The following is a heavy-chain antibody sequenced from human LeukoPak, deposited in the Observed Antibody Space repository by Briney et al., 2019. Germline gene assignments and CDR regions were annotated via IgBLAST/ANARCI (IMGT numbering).Heavy chain of an antibody. D-gene: IGHD3-22*01. Sequence: PGRSLRLSCAASGFTFSSYAMHWVRQAPGKGMEWVAIISSDGSQKFYADSVKGRFTISRDNSKNTLYLQMDSLRAEDTAVYYCARPFYYDNNGGEGMDVWGQGTTVTVSS. CDR2: ISSDGSQK. CDR3: ARPFYYDNNGGEGMDV. CDR1: GFTFSSYA. V-gene: IGHV3-30*03. J-gene: IGHJ6*02.